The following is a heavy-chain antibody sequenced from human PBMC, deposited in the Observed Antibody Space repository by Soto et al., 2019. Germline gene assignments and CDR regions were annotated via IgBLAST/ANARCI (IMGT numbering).Heavy chain of an antibody. CDR1: GGSFSGYY. Sequence: SETLSLTCGVYGGSFSGYYWSWIRQPPGKGLEWIGEINHSGSTNYNPSLKSRVTISVDTSKNQFSLKLSSVTAADTAVYYCASQYYDFWSGYYWAPAFDYWGQGTLVTVSS. CDR2: INHSGST. CDR3: ASQYYDFWSGYYWAPAFDY. J-gene: IGHJ4*02. V-gene: IGHV4-34*01. D-gene: IGHD3-3*01.